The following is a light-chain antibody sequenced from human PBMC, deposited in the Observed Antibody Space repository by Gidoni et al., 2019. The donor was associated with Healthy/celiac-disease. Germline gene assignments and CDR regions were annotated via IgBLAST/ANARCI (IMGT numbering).Light chain of an antibody. CDR2: AAS. CDR3: QKYNSAPPFT. J-gene: IGKJ3*01. V-gene: IGKV1-27*01. CDR1: QGISNY. Sequence: QMTQSPASLSASVGDRVTITCRASQGISNYLAWYQQKPGKVPKLLIYAASTLQSGVPSRFSGSGSGTDFTLTISSLQPEDVATYYGQKYNSAPPFTFGPGTKVDIK.